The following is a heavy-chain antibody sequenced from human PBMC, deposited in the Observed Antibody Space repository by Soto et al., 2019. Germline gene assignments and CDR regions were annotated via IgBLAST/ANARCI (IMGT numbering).Heavy chain of an antibody. D-gene: IGHD2-15*01. Sequence: SETLSLTCTVSGGSISSGDHYWSWIRQPPGKGLEWIGYIYYSGSTYYNPSLKSRVTISVDTSKNQFSLKLSSVTAADTAVYYCARDAGYCSGGSCYSEAGIDYWGQGTLVTVSS. CDR3: ARDAGYCSGGSCYSEAGIDY. J-gene: IGHJ4*02. CDR1: GGSISSGDHY. V-gene: IGHV4-30-4*01. CDR2: IYYSGST.